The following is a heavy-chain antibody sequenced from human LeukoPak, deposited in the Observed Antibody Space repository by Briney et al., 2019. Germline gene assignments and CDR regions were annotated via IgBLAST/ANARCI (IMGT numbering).Heavy chain of an antibody. J-gene: IGHJ4*02. CDR3: ARETVGLDY. CDR1: GFTFSNYN. D-gene: IGHD4-23*01. Sequence: GGSLRLSCAASGFTFSNYNLNWVRQAPGKGLEWVSYISDGSSTIYYADSVRGRFTISRDNAKNSLYLLINSLRDEDTAVYYCARETVGLDYWGQGTLVTVSS. CDR2: ISDGSSTI. V-gene: IGHV3-48*02.